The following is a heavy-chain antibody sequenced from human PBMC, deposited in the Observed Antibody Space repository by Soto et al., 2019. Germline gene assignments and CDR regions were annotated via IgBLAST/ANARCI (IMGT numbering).Heavy chain of an antibody. V-gene: IGHV4-59*08. D-gene: IGHD2-2*02. CDR3: ASTIGYCSSTSCYTLDY. J-gene: IGHJ4*02. Sequence: PSETLSLTCTVSGGSISSYYWSWIRQPPGKGLEWIGYIYYSGRTNYNPSLKSRVTISVDTAKIQFSLKLSSVTAADTTVYYCASTIGYCSSTSCYTLDYCGQETLVTVTS. CDR2: IYYSGRT. CDR1: GGSISSYY.